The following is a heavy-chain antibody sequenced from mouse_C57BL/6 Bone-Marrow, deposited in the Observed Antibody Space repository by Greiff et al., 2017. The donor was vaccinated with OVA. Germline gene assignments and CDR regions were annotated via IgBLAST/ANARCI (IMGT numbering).Heavy chain of an antibody. CDR3: ASNMVHSYWYFDV. D-gene: IGHD2-1*01. V-gene: IGHV5-6*01. Sequence: EVQGVESGGDLVKPGGSLKLSCAASGFTFSSYGMSWVRQTPDKRLEWVATISSGGSYTYYPDSVKGRFTITRDNAKNTLYLQMSSLKSEDTTMYYCASNMVHSYWYFDVWGTGTTVTVSS. J-gene: IGHJ1*03. CDR2: ISSGGSYT. CDR1: GFTFSSYG.